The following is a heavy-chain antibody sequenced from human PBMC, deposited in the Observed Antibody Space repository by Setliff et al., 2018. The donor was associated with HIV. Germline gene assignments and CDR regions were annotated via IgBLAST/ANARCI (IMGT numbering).Heavy chain of an antibody. D-gene: IGHD3-3*01. Sequence: GASVKVSCKVSGGTFSDYAVTWVRRAPGQGLEWMGGVIPVFGTGNYAQKFQGRVTITTDESTRTAYMELRSLRSEDTAVYYCARVHSPFVQEGYFDDWGQGTLVTVSS. CDR1: GGTFSDYA. J-gene: IGHJ4*01. CDR3: ARVHSPFVQEGYFDD. V-gene: IGHV1-69*05. CDR2: VIPVFGTG.